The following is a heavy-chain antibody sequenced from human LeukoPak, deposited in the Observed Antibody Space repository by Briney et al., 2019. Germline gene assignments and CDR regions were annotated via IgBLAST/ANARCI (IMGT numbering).Heavy chain of an antibody. V-gene: IGHV3-11*01. CDR1: GFTFSDYY. CDR2: ISSSGSTI. J-gene: IGHJ6*02. D-gene: IGHD3-3*01. CDR3: AKEHVLTIFGVVIPRGGMDV. Sequence: PGGSLRLSCAASGFTFSDYYMSWIRQAPGKGLEWVSYISSSGSTIYYADSVKGRFTISRDNAKNSLYLQMNSLRAEDTAVYYCAKEHVLTIFGVVIPRGGMDVWGQGTTVTVSS.